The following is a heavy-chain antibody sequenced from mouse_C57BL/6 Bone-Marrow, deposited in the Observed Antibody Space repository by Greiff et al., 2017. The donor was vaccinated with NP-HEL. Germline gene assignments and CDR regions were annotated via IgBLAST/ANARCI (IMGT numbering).Heavy chain of an antibody. Sequence: EVQGVESGGGLVQPGGSLKLSCAASGFTFSDYYMYWVRQTPEKRLEWVAYISNGGGSNYYPDTVKGRFTISRDNAKNTLYLQMSRLKSEDTAMYYCARLEDGYGFAYWGQGTLVTVSA. CDR3: ARLEDGYGFAY. D-gene: IGHD2-3*01. J-gene: IGHJ3*01. V-gene: IGHV5-12*01. CDR1: GFTFSDYY. CDR2: ISNGGGSN.